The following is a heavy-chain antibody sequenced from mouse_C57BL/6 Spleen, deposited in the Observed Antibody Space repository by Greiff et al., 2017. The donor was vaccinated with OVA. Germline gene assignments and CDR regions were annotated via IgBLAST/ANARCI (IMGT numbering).Heavy chain of an antibody. D-gene: IGHD2-2*01. Sequence: QLQLKQPGAELVKPGASVKLSCKASGYTFTSYWMHWVKQRPGHGLEWIGMIHHNSGSTNYNEQFKSKATLTVDKSSSTAYMQLSSLTSEDSEVYYCARWLHDYYDMDYWGQGTSVTVAS. V-gene: IGHV1-64*01. CDR2: IHHNSGST. CDR1: GYTFTSYW. J-gene: IGHJ4*01. CDR3: ARWLHDYYDMDY.